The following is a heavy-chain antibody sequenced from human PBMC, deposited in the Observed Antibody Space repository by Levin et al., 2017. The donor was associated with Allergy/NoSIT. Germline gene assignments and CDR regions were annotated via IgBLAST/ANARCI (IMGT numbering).Heavy chain of an antibody. J-gene: IGHJ4*02. CDR3: TTDLSAVATIWVHIMTTADY. CDR1: GFTFSNAW. CDR2: IKSKTDGGTT. V-gene: IGHV3-15*01. Sequence: PGGSLRLSCAASGFTFSNAWMSWVRQAPGKGLEWVGRIKSKTDGGTTDYAAPVKGRFTISRDDSKNTLYLQMNSLKTEDTAVYYCTTDLSAVATIWVHIMTTADYWGQGTLVTVSS. D-gene: IGHD5-12*01.